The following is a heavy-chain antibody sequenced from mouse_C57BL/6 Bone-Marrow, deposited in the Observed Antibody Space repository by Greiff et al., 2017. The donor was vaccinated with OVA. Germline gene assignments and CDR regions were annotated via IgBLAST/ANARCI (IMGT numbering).Heavy chain of an antibody. CDR2: ISDGGSYT. CDR1: GFTFSSYA. J-gene: IGHJ2*01. Sequence: EVKLVESGGGLVKPGGSLKLSCAASGFTFSSYAMSWVRQTPEKRLEWVATISDGGSYTYYPDNVKGRFTISRDNAKNNLYLQMSHLKSEDTAMYYCARDIPKGYWGQGTTLTVSS. CDR3: ARDIPKGY. V-gene: IGHV5-4*01.